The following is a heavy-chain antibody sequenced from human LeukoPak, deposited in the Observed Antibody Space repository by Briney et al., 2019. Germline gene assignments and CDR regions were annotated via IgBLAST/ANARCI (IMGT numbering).Heavy chain of an antibody. CDR2: INHRGST. D-gene: IGHD3-22*01. CDR1: GGSFSGYY. J-gene: IGHJ4*02. Sequence: SETLSLTCAVYGGSFSGYYWSWIRQPPGKGLEWIGEINHRGSTNYNPSLKSRVTISVDTSKNQFSLKLSSVTAADTAVYYCAIHYYDSSDYYGDYWGQGTLVTVSS. CDR3: AIHYYDSSDYYGDY. V-gene: IGHV4-34*01.